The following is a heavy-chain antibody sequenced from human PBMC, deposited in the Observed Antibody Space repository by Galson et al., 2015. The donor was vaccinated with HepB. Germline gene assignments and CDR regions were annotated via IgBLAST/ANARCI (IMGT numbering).Heavy chain of an antibody. Sequence: SLRLSCAVSGITFSNYAMSWVRQAPGKGLEWVSVVSASGGRTYYADSVKGRFTISRDNSKNTLFLQMNSLRAEDTAIYYCAKGSGYCSSTSCSGIFDYWGQGTLVTVSS. CDR2: VSASGGRT. J-gene: IGHJ4*02. V-gene: IGHV3-23*01. CDR3: AKGSGYCSSTSCSGIFDY. CDR1: GITFSNYA. D-gene: IGHD2-2*01.